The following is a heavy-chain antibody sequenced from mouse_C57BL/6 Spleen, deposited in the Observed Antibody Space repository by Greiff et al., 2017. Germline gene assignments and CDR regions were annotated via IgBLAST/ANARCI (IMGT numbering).Heavy chain of an antibody. Sequence: EVKVVESGGGLVQPKGSLKLSCAASGFSFNTYAMNWVRQAPGKGLEWVARIRSKSNNYATYYADSVKDRFTISRDDSESMLYLQMNTLKTEDTAMYYCVREHNWAWFAYWGQGTLVTVSA. CDR1: GFSFNTYA. CDR2: IRSKSNNYAT. D-gene: IGHD4-1*02. J-gene: IGHJ3*01. V-gene: IGHV10-1*01. CDR3: VREHNWAWFAY.